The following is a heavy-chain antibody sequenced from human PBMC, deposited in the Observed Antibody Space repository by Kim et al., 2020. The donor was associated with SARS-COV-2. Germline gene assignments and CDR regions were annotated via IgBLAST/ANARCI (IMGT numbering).Heavy chain of an antibody. CDR1: GFTFSSYS. CDR3: ARVGDILTGYYYYYGMDV. Sequence: LSLTCAASGFTFSSYSMNWVRQAPGKGLEWVSSISSSSSYIYYADSVKGRFTISRDNAKNSLYLQMNSLRAEDTAVYYCARVGDILTGYYYYYGMDVWGQGTTVTVSS. J-gene: IGHJ6*02. D-gene: IGHD3-9*01. V-gene: IGHV3-21*01. CDR2: ISSSSSYI.